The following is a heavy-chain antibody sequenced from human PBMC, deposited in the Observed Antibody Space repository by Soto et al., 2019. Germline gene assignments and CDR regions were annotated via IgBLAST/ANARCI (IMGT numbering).Heavy chain of an antibody. V-gene: IGHV1-8*01. J-gene: IGHJ4*02. CDR2: MNPNSGNT. D-gene: IGHD3-22*01. CDR3: ARGSSYYDSSGSNSDY. Sequence: QVQLVQSGAEVKKPGASVKVSCKASGYTFTSYDINWVRQATGQGLEWMGWMNPNSGNTGYAQKFQGSVTMTRNTSISTAYMELSSLRSEDTAVYYCARGSSYYDSSGSNSDYWGQGTLVTVSS. CDR1: GYTFTSYD.